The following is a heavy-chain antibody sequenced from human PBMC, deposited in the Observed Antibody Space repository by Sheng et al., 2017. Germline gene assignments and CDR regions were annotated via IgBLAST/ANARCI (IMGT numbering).Heavy chain of an antibody. Sequence: ESGGRLVQPGGSLRLSCVASGFSFKDYEMNWVCQAPGKGLEWLSYITTSGSMIKYADSVQGRFTISRDDAKNTLNLQMTGLRVDDTGVYYCARGRWLHSRSYYFDSWGQGTLVTVSS. CDR2: ITTSGSMI. CDR3: ARGRWLHSRSYYFDS. V-gene: IGHV3-48*03. D-gene: IGHD3-10*01. CDR1: GFSFKDYE. J-gene: IGHJ4*02.